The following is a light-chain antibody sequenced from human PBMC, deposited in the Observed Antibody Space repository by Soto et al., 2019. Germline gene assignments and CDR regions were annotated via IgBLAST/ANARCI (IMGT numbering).Light chain of an antibody. V-gene: IGLV8-61*01. Sequence: QTVVTQEPSFSVSPGGTVTLTCGLNSGSVSTSYYPSWYQQTPGQAPRTLIYDTNTRSSGVPDRFSGSILGNKAALTITGAQADDESDYYCMLYMDSGLWVFGGGTQLTVL. J-gene: IGLJ3*02. CDR3: MLYMDSGLWV. CDR2: DTN. CDR1: SGSVSTSYY.